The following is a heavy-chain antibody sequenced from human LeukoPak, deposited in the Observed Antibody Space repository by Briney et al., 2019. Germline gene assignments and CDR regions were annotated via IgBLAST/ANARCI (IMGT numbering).Heavy chain of an antibody. CDR3: AKSPLRYSSSTLRDY. D-gene: IGHD6-6*01. V-gene: IGHV3-23*01. CDR2: ISGSGGST. CDR1: GFTFSSYA. Sequence: GGSLRLSXAASGFTFSSYAMSWVRQAPGKGLEWVSDISGSGGSTYYADSVKGRFTISRDNSKNTLYLQMNSLRAEDTAVYYCAKSPLRYSSSTLRDYWGQGTLVTVSS. J-gene: IGHJ4*02.